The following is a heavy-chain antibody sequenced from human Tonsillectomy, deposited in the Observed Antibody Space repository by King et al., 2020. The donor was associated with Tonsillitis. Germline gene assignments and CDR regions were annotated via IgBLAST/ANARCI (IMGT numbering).Heavy chain of an antibody. J-gene: IGHJ4*02. CDR3: ARAASGVLDY. CDR2: VYSSGST. D-gene: IGHD2-8*01. CDR1: GGSIHNYY. V-gene: IGHV4-59*01. Sequence: QLQESGPGLVKPSETLSLTCTVSGGSIHNYYWSWVRQPPGKGLEWIGYVYSSGSTNYNSSLTGRVTISVDTSKNQFSLKLTSVTAADTAVYYCARAASGVLDYWGQGTLVTVSS.